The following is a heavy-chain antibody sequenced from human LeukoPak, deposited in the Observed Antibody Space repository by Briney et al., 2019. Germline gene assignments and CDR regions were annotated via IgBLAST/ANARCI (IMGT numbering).Heavy chain of an antibody. CDR1: GFTFDDYA. D-gene: IGHD3-22*01. CDR3: AMSRHYYDSSGYPADY. Sequence: TGGSLRLSCAASGFTFDDYAMHWVRQAPGKGLEWVSGISWNSGSIGYADSAKGRFTISRDNAKNSLYLQMNSLRAEDTALYYCAMSRHYYDSSGYPADYWGQGTLVTVSS. J-gene: IGHJ4*02. V-gene: IGHV3-9*01. CDR2: ISWNSGSI.